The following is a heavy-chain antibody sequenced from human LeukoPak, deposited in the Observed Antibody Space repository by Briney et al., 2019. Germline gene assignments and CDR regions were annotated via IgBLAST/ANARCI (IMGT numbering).Heavy chain of an antibody. V-gene: IGHV3-23*01. CDR1: EFTFSSYA. CDR3: VRVNDYGDRNLYYFGY. D-gene: IGHD4-17*01. CDR2: ITVSGGTT. Sequence: TGGSLRLSRAASEFTFSSYAMQWVRQAPGKGLEWVSGITVSGGTTYYADSVKGRFTISRDNSKNTLYLQTSSLSGEDTAVYYCVRVNDYGDRNLYYFGYWGQGTLVTVSS. J-gene: IGHJ4*02.